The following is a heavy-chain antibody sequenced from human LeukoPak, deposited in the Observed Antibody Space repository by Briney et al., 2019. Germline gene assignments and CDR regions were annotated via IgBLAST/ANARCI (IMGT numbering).Heavy chain of an antibody. CDR1: GFPFSSYW. J-gene: IGHJ4*02. CDR3: ASGFDY. CDR2: IYSGGST. V-gene: IGHV3-53*01. Sequence: GGSLRLSCVASGFPFSSYWMTWVRQAPGKGLEWVSVIYSGGSTYYADSVKGRFTISRDNSKNTLYLQMNSLRAEDTAVYYCASGFDYWGQGTLVTVSS.